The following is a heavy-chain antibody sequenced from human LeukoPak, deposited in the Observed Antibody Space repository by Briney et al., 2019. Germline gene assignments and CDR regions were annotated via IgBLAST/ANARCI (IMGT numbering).Heavy chain of an antibody. D-gene: IGHD2-2*01. CDR1: GFTFSNYA. Sequence: GASLRLSCAASGFTFSNYAMSWVRQAPGKGLEWVAVISYDGSNKYYADSVKGRFTISRDNSKNTLYLQVNSLRAEDTAVYYCAKDSVRGSTSPYYFDYWGQGTLVTVSS. V-gene: IGHV3-30*18. CDR2: ISYDGSNK. CDR3: AKDSVRGSTSPYYFDY. J-gene: IGHJ4*02.